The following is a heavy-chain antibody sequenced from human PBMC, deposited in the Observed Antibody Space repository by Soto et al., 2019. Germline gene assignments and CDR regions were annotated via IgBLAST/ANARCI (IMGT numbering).Heavy chain of an antibody. CDR3: ARPLVSWARHGMDV. V-gene: IGHV1-69*12. CDR1: GGTFSSYA. D-gene: IGHD3-16*01. J-gene: IGHJ6*02. Sequence: QVQLVQSGAEVKKPGSSVKVSCKASGGTFSSYAISWVRQAPGQGLEWMGGIIPIFGTANYAQKFQGRVTITADESTSTAYMGLSSLRSEDTAVYYCARPLVSWARHGMDVWGQGTTVTVSS. CDR2: IIPIFGTA.